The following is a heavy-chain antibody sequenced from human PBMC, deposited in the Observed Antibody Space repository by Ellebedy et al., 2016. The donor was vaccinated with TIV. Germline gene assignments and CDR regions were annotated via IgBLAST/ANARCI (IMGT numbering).Heavy chain of an antibody. CDR2: IYYSGST. V-gene: IGHV4-39*01. CDR3: ARWFGELLYVRWFDP. Sequence: GSLRLSCTVSGGSIDSSSTYWGWIRQPPGKGLEWIGSIYYSGSTDYNPSLKSRVTISADTSKNQFSLRLSSVTAADTAVYYYARWFGELLYVRWFDPWGQGTLVTVSS. CDR1: GGSIDSSSTY. D-gene: IGHD3-10*01. J-gene: IGHJ5*02.